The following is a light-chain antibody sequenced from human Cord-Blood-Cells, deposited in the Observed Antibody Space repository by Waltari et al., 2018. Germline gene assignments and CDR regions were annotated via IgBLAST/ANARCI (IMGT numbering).Light chain of an antibody. CDR1: SSTIGAGYD. J-gene: IGLJ3*02. CDR2: GNS. CDR3: QSYDSSLSKV. Sequence: QSVLTLPPSVSGAPGQRVTISCTGSSSTIGAGYDVHWYQQLPGTAPKLLIYGNSNRPSGVPDRFSGSKSGTSASLAITGLQAEDEADYYCQSYDSSLSKVFGGGTKLTVL. V-gene: IGLV1-40*01.